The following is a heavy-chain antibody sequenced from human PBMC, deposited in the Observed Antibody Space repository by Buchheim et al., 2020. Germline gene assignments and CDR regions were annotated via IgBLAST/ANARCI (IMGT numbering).Heavy chain of an antibody. V-gene: IGHV3-15*01. CDR1: GFTFSNAW. D-gene: IGHD3-3*01. J-gene: IGHJ6*02. Sequence: EVQLVESGGGLVKPGGSLRLSCAASGFTFSNAWMSWVRQAPGKGLEWVGRIKSKTDGGTTDYAAPVKGRFTISRDDSKNTLYLQMNSLKTEDTAVYYCTIETDFWSGYYYYYGMDVWGQGTT. CDR3: TIETDFWSGYYYYYGMDV. CDR2: IKSKTDGGTT.